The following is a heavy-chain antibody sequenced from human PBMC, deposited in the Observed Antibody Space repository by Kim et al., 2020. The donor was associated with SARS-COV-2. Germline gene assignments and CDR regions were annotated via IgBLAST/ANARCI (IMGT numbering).Heavy chain of an antibody. CDR3: ARWRGYYYGMDV. V-gene: IGHV4-34*01. Sequence: NCSPTLTSQVTISVDTSKNQFSLKLSSVPAADTALYYCARWRGYYYGMDVWGQGTTVTVSS. J-gene: IGHJ6*02. D-gene: IGHD3-3*01.